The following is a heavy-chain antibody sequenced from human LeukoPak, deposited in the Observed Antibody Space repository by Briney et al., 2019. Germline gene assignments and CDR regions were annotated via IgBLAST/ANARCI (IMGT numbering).Heavy chain of an antibody. CDR3: ARRRYNWNAIDY. Sequence: GGSLRLSCAASGFTFSDYYMSWIRQAPGKGLEWVSYISSSGNIIYYADSVKGRFTISRDNAKNSLYLQMNSLRAEDTAVYYCARRRYNWNAIDYWGQGTVVTVSS. D-gene: IGHD1-20*01. V-gene: IGHV3-11*01. J-gene: IGHJ4*02. CDR1: GFTFSDYY. CDR2: ISSSGNII.